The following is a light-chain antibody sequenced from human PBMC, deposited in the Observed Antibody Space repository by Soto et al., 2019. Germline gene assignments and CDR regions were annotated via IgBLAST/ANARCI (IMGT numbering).Light chain of an antibody. CDR1: SSNIVAIYD. CDR3: QSYDSSLSGGV. Sequence: QSVLTQPPSVSGAPGQRVTISCTGSSSNIVAIYDVHWYQQLPGTAPKLLIYGNTNRPSGVPDRFSGSKSGTSASLAITGLQAEDEADYYCQSYDSSLSGGVFGGGTKVTVL. V-gene: IGLV1-40*01. CDR2: GNT. J-gene: IGLJ3*02.